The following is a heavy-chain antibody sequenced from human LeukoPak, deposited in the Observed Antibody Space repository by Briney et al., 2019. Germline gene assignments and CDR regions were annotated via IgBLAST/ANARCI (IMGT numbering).Heavy chain of an antibody. CDR1: GFTFSSYA. V-gene: IGHV3-23*01. Sequence: PGGPLRLSCAASGFTFSSYAMSWVRQAPGKGLEWVSAISGSGGSTYYADSVKGRFTISRDNSKNTLYLQMNSLRAEDTAVYYCAKDMRSGYYRRGRGNFDYWGQGTLVTVSS. J-gene: IGHJ4*02. D-gene: IGHD3-3*01. CDR2: ISGSGGST. CDR3: AKDMRSGYYRRGRGNFDY.